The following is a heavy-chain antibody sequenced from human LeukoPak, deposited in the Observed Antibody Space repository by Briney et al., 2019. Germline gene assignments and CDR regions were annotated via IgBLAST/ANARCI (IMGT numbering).Heavy chain of an antibody. CDR2: ISSSSCYI. J-gene: IGHJ4*02. D-gene: IGHD2-15*01. Sequence: GGSLRLSCAASGFTFSSYSMNWVRQAPGKGLEWVSSISSSSCYIYYADSVKGRSTISRDNAKNSLYLQMNSLRAEDTAVYYCARDRGGSSGGENFDYWGQGTLVTVSS. CDR3: ARDRGGSSGGENFDY. CDR1: GFTFSSYS. V-gene: IGHV3-21*01.